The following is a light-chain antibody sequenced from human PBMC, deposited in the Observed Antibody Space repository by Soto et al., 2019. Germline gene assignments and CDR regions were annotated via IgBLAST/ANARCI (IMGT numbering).Light chain of an antibody. V-gene: IGLV2-8*01. CDR1: SSDVGGYNY. CDR2: EVY. CDR3: SSYVGTNSYV. Sequence: HSVLNTPPSAHGAPRESVPISCTRKSSDVGGYNYVSWYQHHPGKAPKLIIYEVYKRPSGVPDRFSGSKSGNTAALTVSGLQAEDEADYYCSSYVGTNSYVFGTGTKVTVL. J-gene: IGLJ1*01.